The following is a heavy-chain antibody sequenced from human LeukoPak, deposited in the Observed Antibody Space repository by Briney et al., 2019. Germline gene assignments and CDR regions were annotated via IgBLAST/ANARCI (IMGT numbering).Heavy chain of an antibody. CDR2: ISGSGGST. J-gene: IGHJ4*02. CDR3: AKSIAVAGTGYFDH. D-gene: IGHD6-19*01. Sequence: GGSLRLSYAASGFTFSSYAMSWVRQAPGRRLEWVSGISGSGGSTYYADSVKGRFTISRDNSKHTLYLQMNSLRAEDTAVYYCAKSIAVAGTGYFDHWGQGTLVTVSS. V-gene: IGHV3-23*01. CDR1: GFTFSSYA.